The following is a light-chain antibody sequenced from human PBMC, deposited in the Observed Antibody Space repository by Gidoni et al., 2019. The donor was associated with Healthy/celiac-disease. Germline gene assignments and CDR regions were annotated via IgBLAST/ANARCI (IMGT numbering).Light chain of an antibody. Sequence: AIRMTHSPSSLSASTGDRVTITCRASQGISSYLAWYQQKPGKAPKLLIYAASTLQSGVPSRFSGSGSGTDFTLTISCLQSEDFATYYCQQYYSYPQTFGQGTKLEIK. CDR1: QGISSY. CDR3: QQYYSYPQT. J-gene: IGKJ2*01. V-gene: IGKV1-8*01. CDR2: AAS.